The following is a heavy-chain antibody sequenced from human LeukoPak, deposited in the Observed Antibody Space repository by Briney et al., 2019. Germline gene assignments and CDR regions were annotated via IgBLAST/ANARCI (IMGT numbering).Heavy chain of an antibody. CDR2: ISYDGSNK. Sequence: GGSLRLSCADSGFSFSNYGMDWVRQAPGKGLEWVAVISYDGSNKYYADSVKGRFTISRDNSQNTVYLQMNSLRAEDTAVYYCAKEINYYDILTGPDYWGQGTLVTVSS. CDR1: GFSFSNYG. V-gene: IGHV3-30*18. CDR3: AKEINYYDILTGPDY. D-gene: IGHD3-9*01. J-gene: IGHJ4*02.